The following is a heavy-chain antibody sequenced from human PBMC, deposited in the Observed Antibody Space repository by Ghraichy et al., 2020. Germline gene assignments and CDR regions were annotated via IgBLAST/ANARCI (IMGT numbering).Heavy chain of an antibody. Sequence: GGSLRLSCAASGFTFRTYWMSWVRQAPGKGLEWVANIKQDGSEKYYVDSVRGRFTISRDNAKNSLYLQMNSLRAEDTAVYYCARDVVLSGSYSTAFNIWGQGTMVTVSS. CDR2: IKQDGSEK. D-gene: IGHD1-26*01. V-gene: IGHV3-7*01. CDR3: ARDVVLSGSYSTAFNI. J-gene: IGHJ3*02. CDR1: GFTFRTYW.